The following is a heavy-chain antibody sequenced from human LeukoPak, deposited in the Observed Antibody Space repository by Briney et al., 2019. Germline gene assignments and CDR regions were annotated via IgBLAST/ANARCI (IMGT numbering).Heavy chain of an antibody. D-gene: IGHD4-17*01. Sequence: GGSLRLSCVASGFTFSTYNMNWVRQAPGKGLEWVSSISSSSTYKYYADSVKGRFTISRDNAKNSLYLQMNSLRAEDTAVYYCGTWTTVAYYFDYWGQGTLVT. CDR2: ISSSSTYK. J-gene: IGHJ4*02. CDR1: GFTFSTYN. V-gene: IGHV3-21*06. CDR3: GTWTTVAYYFDY.